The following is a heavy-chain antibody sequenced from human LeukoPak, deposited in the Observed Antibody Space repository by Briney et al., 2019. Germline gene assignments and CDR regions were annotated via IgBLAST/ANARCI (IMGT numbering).Heavy chain of an antibody. CDR2: IYYSGST. D-gene: IGHD2-2*03. CDR3: ARVIGYCSSTSYYYYYYYMDV. Sequence: SQTLSLTCTVSGGSISSGGYYWSWIRQHPGKGLEWIGYIYYSGSTYYNPSLKSRVTISVDTSKNQFSLKLSSVTAADTAVYYCARVIGYCSSTSYYYYYYYMDVWGKGTTVTVSS. J-gene: IGHJ6*03. V-gene: IGHV4-31*03. CDR1: GGSISSGGYY.